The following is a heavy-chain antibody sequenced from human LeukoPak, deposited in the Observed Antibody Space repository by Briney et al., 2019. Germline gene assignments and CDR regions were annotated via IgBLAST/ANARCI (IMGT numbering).Heavy chain of an antibody. Sequence: GGSLRLSCAVSGFTVSSNYMSWVRQAPGKGLEWVSVIFSGGSTYYADSVKGRFTISRDDSKNTVYLQMNSLRAEDTSVYFCARGGESSGYYYLPFDYWGQGTLVTVSS. D-gene: IGHD3-22*01. V-gene: IGHV3-66*01. CDR3: ARGGESSGYYYLPFDY. CDR2: IFSGGST. J-gene: IGHJ4*02. CDR1: GFTVSSNY.